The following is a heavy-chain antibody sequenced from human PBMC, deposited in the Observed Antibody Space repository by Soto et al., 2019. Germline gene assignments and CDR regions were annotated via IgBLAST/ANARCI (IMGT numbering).Heavy chain of an antibody. V-gene: IGHV3-15*01. Sequence: WGSLPLFCVSSVFAFKCARMTWVGQAPGKGLEWVGHIRSNIDGATTAYAAPVKGRFTISRDESKNTVDLQMNSLITEDTAVYYCTTDWGSGTHYARAFDVWGQGTMVTVSS. D-gene: IGHD3-16*01. J-gene: IGHJ3*01. CDR3: TTDWGSGTHYARAFDV. CDR2: IRSNIDGATT. CDR1: VFAFKCAR.